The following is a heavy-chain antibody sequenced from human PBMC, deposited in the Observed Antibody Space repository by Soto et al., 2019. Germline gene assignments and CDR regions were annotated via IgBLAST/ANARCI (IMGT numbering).Heavy chain of an antibody. CDR3: ASFSRVAAAGFLWYFDY. D-gene: IGHD6-13*01. V-gene: IGHV4-30-4*01. CDR2: ISYSGTT. J-gene: IGHJ4*02. Sequence: SETLSLTCTVSGGSISSGDYYWSWIRQPPGKGLEWIGFISYSGTTHYSASLRSRVSISVDTSKNQFSLDLSSVTAADTAVYYCASFSRVAAAGFLWYFDYWGQGTLVTVSS. CDR1: GGSISSGDYY.